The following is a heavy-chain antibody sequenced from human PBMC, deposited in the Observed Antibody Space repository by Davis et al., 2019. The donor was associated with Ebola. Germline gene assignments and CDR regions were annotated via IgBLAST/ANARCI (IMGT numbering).Heavy chain of an antibody. CDR1: GYTFTSYG. D-gene: IGHD2-2*01. J-gene: IGHJ6*02. Sequence: ASVKVSCKASGYTFTSYGISWVRQAPGQGLEWMGWISAYNGNTNYAQKLQGRVTMTTDTSTSTAYMELRSLRSEDTAVYYCAGRVVVPAGLDYYGMDVWGQGTTVTVSS. CDR2: ISAYNGNT. V-gene: IGHV1-18*01. CDR3: AGRVVVPAGLDYYGMDV.